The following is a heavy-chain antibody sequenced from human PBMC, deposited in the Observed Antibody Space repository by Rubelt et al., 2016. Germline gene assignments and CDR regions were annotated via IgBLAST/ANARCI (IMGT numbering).Heavy chain of an antibody. J-gene: IGHJ4*02. D-gene: IGHD6-19*01. CDR2: ISFDGSKI. V-gene: IGHV3-30*01. CDR3: ARGRGITVTGKEDYFDY. Sequence: GWVAVISFDGSKIYYADSVKGRCTISRDNSKNTLYVQMNSLGPEDTAVYYCARGRGITVTGKEDYFDYWGQGTLVTVSS.